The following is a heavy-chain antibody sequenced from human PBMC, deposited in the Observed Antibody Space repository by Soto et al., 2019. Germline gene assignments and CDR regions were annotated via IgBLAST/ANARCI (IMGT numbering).Heavy chain of an antibody. CDR2: IYSAGST. CDR1: GGSISGYF. Sequence: QLQLQESGPGLVKPSETLSLICTVSGGSISGYFWSWVRQPAGKGLEWIGRIYSAGSTNYNPSLKSRVTMSVDTSQNQFSLKLTSVTAADTAMDYCVRGDVFDIWGRGTMVTVSS. J-gene: IGHJ3*02. CDR3: VRGDVFDI. D-gene: IGHD3-16*01. V-gene: IGHV4-4*07.